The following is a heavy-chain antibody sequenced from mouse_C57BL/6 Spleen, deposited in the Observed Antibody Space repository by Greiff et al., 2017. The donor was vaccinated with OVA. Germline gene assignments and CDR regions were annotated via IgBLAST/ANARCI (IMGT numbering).Heavy chain of an antibody. CDR2: IDPEDGDT. D-gene: IGHD2-2*01. Sequence: VQLQQSGAELVRPGASVKLSCTASGFNIKDYYMHWVKQRPEQGLEWIGRIDPEDGDTEYAPKFQGKATMTADTSSNTAYLQRSSLTSEDTAVYYCTTYYGYDALFAYWGQGTLVTVSA. CDR3: TTYYGYDALFAY. CDR1: GFNIKDYY. V-gene: IGHV14-1*01. J-gene: IGHJ3*01.